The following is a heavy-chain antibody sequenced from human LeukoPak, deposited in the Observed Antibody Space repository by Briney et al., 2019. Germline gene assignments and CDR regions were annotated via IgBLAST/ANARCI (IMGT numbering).Heavy chain of an antibody. J-gene: IGHJ4*02. CDR3: ARKYCSTTSCLFDN. V-gene: IGHV3-23*01. D-gene: IGHD2-2*01. Sequence: PGGSLRLSCAASGFTFSSYVMSWVRQAPGKGLGWVSTISGSGGSTYYADSVKGRFTISRDNSKNSLYLQMNSLRAEDTAVYYCARKYCSTTSCLFDNWGQGTLVTVSS. CDR2: ISGSGGST. CDR1: GFTFSSYV.